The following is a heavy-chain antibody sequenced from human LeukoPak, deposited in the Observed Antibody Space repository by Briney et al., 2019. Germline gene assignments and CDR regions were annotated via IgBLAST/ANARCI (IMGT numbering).Heavy chain of an antibody. V-gene: IGHV3-30*18. CDR1: GFSVSSNY. J-gene: IGHJ4*02. Sequence: GGSLRLSCAASGFSVSSNYMSWVRQAAGKGLDWVALITYDGIHQYYAGSVKGRFTISRDNSKTTLYLQMNSLRAEDTAVYYCAKSEKYSSRSSHFDYWGQGTLVTVSS. CDR3: AKSEKYSSRSSHFDY. CDR2: ITYDGIHQ. D-gene: IGHD3-10*01.